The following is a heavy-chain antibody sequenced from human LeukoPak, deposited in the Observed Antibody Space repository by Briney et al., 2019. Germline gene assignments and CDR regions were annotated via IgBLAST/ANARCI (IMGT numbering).Heavy chain of an antibody. D-gene: IGHD2-15*01. CDR3: AGESGGSFSYGMDV. CDR1: GGTFSSYA. J-gene: IGHJ6*02. V-gene: IGHV1-69*04. CDR2: IIPILGIA. Sequence: SVKVSCKACGGTFSSYAISWVRQAPGQGLEWMGRIIPILGIANYAQKFQGRVTITADKSTSTAYMELSSLRSEDTAVYYCAGESGGSFSYGMDVWGQGTTVTVSS.